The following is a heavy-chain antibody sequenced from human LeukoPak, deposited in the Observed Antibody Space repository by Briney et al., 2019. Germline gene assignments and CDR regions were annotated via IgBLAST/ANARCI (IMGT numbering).Heavy chain of an antibody. Sequence: KASETLSLTCTVSGGSISSSSYYWGWIRQPPGKGLEWIGSIYYSGSTYYNPSLKSRVTISVDTSKNQFSLKLSSVTAADTAVYYCARVQVGPNDYYYYMDVWGKGTTVTVSS. CDR1: GGSISSSSYY. CDR3: ARVQVGPNDYYYYMDV. D-gene: IGHD3-16*01. J-gene: IGHJ6*03. CDR2: IYYSGST. V-gene: IGHV4-39*07.